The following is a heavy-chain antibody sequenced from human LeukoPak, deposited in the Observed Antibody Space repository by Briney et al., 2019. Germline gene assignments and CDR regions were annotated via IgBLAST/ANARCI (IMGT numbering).Heavy chain of an antibody. CDR3: ARGKSYYDSSGYDPFDY. CDR1: GYTFTSYG. CDR2: ISAYNGNT. D-gene: IGHD3-22*01. J-gene: IGHJ4*02. V-gene: IGHV1-18*01. Sequence: ASVKVSCKASGYTFTSYGISWVRQAPGQGLEWMGWISAYNGNTNYAQKLQGRVTMATDTSTSTAYMELRSLRSDDTAVYYCARGKSYYDSSGYDPFDYWGQGTLVTVSS.